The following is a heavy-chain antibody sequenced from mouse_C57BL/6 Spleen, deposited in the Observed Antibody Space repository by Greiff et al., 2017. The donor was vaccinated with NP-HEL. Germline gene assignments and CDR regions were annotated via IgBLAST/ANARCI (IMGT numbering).Heavy chain of an antibody. V-gene: IGHV1-18*01. CDR2: INPNNGGT. J-gene: IGHJ4*01. D-gene: IGHD6-1*01. CDR1: GYTFTDYN. Sequence: VQLQQSGPELVKPGASVKIPCKASGYTFTDYNMDWVKQSHGKSLEWIGDINPNNGGTIYNQKFKGKATLTVDKSSSTAYMELRSLTSEDTAVYYCARLPNRFDYAMDYWGQGTSVTVSS. CDR3: ARLPNRFDYAMDY.